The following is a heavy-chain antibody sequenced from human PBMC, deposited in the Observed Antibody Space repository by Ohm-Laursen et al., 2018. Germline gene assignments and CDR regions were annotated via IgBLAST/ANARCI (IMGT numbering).Heavy chain of an antibody. CDR2: IYHSEST. CDR3: ARDWEPVVAGATPHYYFDC. CDR1: GGSISSGGYY. Sequence: SETLSLTCTVSGGSISSGGYYWSWIRQHPVKGLEWIGYIYHSESTYYNPSLNGRVTMSLDTSKNQFSLKLRSVTAADTAVYYCARDWEPVVAGATPHYYFDCWGQGTLVTVSS. J-gene: IGHJ4*02. D-gene: IGHD2-2*01. V-gene: IGHV4-31*03.